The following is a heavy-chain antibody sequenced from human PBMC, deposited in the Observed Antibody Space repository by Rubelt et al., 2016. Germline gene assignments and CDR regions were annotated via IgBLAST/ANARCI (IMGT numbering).Heavy chain of an antibody. J-gene: IGHJ4*02. V-gene: IGHV3-23*01. CDR2: ISGSGGST. CDR3: TTARRRGSSDY. D-gene: IGHD6-6*01. Sequence: EVQLLESGGGLVQPGGSLRLSCAASGFTFSSYAMSWVRQAPGKGLEWVSAISGSGGSTYYADSVKGRFTISRENSKNTRYRQMNSLRAEDTAVYYCTTARRRGSSDYWGQGTLVTVSS. CDR1: GFTFSSYA.